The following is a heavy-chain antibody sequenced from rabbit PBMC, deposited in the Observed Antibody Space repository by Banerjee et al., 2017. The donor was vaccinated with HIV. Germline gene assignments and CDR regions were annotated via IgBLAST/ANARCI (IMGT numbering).Heavy chain of an antibody. CDR2: IYAGSTGDT. CDR1: GFSLSSNYY. V-gene: IGHV1S40*01. D-gene: IGHD8-1*01. Sequence: QSLEESGGDLVKPGASLTLTCTASGFSLSSNYYMCWVRQAPGKGLEWIGCIYAGSTGDTYYASWAKGRFTISKASSTAVTLQVPSLTAADTATHFCAKSTYLDYFELWGPGTLVTVS. J-gene: IGHJ4*01. CDR3: AKSTYLDYFEL.